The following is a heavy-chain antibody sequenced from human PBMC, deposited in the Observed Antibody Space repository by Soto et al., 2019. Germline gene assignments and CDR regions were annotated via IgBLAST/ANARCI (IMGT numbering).Heavy chain of an antibody. J-gene: IGHJ4*02. V-gene: IGHV1-46*03. Sequence: ASVKVSCKASGYTLTSYYMHWVRQAPGQGLEWMGIINPSGGSTSYAQKFQGRVTMTRDTSTSTVYMELSSLRSEDTAVYYCARSTHCSNTSCHRDLDYWGQGTLVTVSS. D-gene: IGHD2-2*01. CDR2: INPSGGST. CDR3: ARSTHCSNTSCHRDLDY. CDR1: GYTLTSYY.